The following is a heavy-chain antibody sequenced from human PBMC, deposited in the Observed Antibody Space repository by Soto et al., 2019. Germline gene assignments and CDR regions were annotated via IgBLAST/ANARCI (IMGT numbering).Heavy chain of an antibody. CDR2: ISYDGSNK. J-gene: IGHJ6*02. CDR1: GFTFSSYA. CDR3: ARDKGDYFYYYGMDV. D-gene: IGHD3-16*01. V-gene: IGHV3-30-3*01. Sequence: HPGGSLRLSCAASGFTFSSYAMHWVRQAPGKGLEWVAVISYDGSNKYYADSVKGRFTISRDNSKNTLYLQMNSLRAEDTAVYYCARDKGDYFYYYGMDVWGQGTTVTVSS.